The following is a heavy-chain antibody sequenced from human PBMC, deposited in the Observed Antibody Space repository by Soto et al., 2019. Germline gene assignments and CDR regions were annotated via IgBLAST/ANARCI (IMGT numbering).Heavy chain of an antibody. Sequence: GVSVKVSCKASGYTFTNYGISWVRQAPGQGLEWMGWISAYNANTNYAQKFQGRVTITTDTSTSTAYMELRSLRSDDTAVYYCARDWSFYGMDVWGQGTTVTVSS. V-gene: IGHV1-18*01. CDR2: ISAYNANT. CDR1: GYTFTNYG. CDR3: ARDWSFYGMDV. J-gene: IGHJ6*02.